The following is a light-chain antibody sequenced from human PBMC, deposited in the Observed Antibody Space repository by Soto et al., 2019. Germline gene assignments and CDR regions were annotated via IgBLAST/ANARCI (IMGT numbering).Light chain of an antibody. V-gene: IGKV3-20*01. CDR3: QHYASSLWT. Sequence: EIVLTQSPGILSLSPGERATLSCRASQSVRSDCLVWYQQKPGQAPRLIIYGASNRATGIPDRFSGSGSGTDFTLTINTLEPEDFAVYYCQHYASSLWTFGQGTKVETK. J-gene: IGKJ1*01. CDR1: QSVRSDC. CDR2: GAS.